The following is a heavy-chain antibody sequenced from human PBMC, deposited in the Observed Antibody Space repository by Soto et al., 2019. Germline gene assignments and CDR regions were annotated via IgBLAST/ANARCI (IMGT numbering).Heavy chain of an antibody. D-gene: IGHD6-13*01. CDR2: INPNSGGT. CDR3: AVAAAGFDY. CDR1: GXTFTSYD. Sequence: ASVKVSCKASGXTFTSYDINWVRQATGQGLEWMGWINPNSGGTNYAQKFQGWVTMTRDTSISTAYMELSRLRSDDTAVYYCAVAAAGFDYWGQGTLVTVSS. V-gene: IGHV1-2*04. J-gene: IGHJ4*02.